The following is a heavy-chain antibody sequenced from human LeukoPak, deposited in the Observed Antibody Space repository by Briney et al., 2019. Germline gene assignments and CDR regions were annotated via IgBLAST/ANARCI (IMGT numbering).Heavy chain of an antibody. Sequence: ASVKVSCKASGYTFTGYYMHWVRQAPGQGLEWMGWINPNSGGTNYAQKFQGRVTMTRDTSISTAYMELSRLRSDDTAVYYCARDAAMAVAGRFDYWGQGTLVTVSS. CDR2: INPNSGGT. D-gene: IGHD6-19*01. V-gene: IGHV1-2*02. CDR1: GYTFTGYY. CDR3: ARDAAMAVAGRFDY. J-gene: IGHJ4*02.